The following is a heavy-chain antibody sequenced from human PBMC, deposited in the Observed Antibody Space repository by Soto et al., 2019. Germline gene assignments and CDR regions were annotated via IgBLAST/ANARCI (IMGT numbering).Heavy chain of an antibody. CDR3: ARDGRGKKAGYNGLVSLGY. J-gene: IGHJ4*02. Sequence: QVQLVQSGAEVKTPGSSLKVSCTVSGTRFSNYVISWVRQAPGQGLEWLGRIIPIFNTTQYPQKLQGRVTITADKSTNTASLELSSLRFDDTAVYYCARDGRGKKAGYNGLVSLGYWGQGTPVTVSS. V-gene: IGHV1-69*06. D-gene: IGHD2-2*02. CDR2: IIPIFNTT. CDR1: GTRFSNYV.